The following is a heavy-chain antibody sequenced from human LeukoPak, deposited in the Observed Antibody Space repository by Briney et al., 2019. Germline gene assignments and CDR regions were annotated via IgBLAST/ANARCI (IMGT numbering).Heavy chain of an antibody. J-gene: IGHJ4*02. CDR2: MNPNSGNT. CDR3: ARDYGSGSYLGY. D-gene: IGHD3-10*01. V-gene: IGHV1-8*01. CDR1: GYTFTSYD. Sequence: ASVKVSCKASGYTFTSYDINWVRQATGQGLEWVGWMNPNSGNTGYAQKFQGRVTMTRNTSISTAYMELSSLRSEDTAVYYCARDYGSGSYLGYWGQGTLVTVSS.